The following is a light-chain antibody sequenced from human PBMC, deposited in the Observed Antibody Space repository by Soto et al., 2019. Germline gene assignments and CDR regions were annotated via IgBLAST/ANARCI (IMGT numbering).Light chain of an antibody. CDR3: QSSDSSLNVVI. CDR2: GNS. J-gene: IGLJ2*01. CDR1: SSNIGAGYD. V-gene: IGLV1-40*01. Sequence: QSVLTQSPSVSGAPGQRVTIPCTGSSSNIGAGYDVHWYQQLPGTAPKLLIYGNSNRPSGVPDRFSGSTSGTSASLAITGLQAEDEADYCCQSSDSSLNVVIFGGGTKLTVL.